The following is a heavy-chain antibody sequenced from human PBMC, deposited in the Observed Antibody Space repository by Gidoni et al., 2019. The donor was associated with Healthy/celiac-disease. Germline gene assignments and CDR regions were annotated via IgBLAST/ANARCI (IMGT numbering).Heavy chain of an antibody. CDR1: GFTFSSYG. Sequence: QVQLVASGGGVVQPGRSLRLSCAASGFTFSSYGMHWVRQAPGKGLEWVAVIWYDGSNKYYADSVKGRFTISRDNSKNTLYLQMNSLRAEDTAVYYCARESNDYYYGMDVWGQGTTVTVSS. V-gene: IGHV3-33*01. J-gene: IGHJ6*02. CDR2: IWYDGSNK. CDR3: ARESNDYYYGMDV.